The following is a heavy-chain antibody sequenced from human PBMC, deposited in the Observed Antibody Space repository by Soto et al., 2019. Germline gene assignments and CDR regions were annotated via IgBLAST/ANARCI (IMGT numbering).Heavy chain of an antibody. V-gene: IGHV1-69*13. CDR1: GGTFSSYA. CDR3: ARDRRAKDHNYGFFYYYGMDV. Sequence: SVKVSCKASGGTFSSYAISWVRQAPGQGREWMGGIIPIFGTANYAQKFQGRVTITADESTSTAYMELSSLRSEDTAVYYCARDRRAKDHNYGFFYYYGMDVWGQGTTVTVSS. J-gene: IGHJ6*02. D-gene: IGHD3-16*01. CDR2: IIPIFGTA.